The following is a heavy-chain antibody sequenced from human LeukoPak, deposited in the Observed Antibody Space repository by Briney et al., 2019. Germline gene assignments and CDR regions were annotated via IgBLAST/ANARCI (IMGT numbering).Heavy chain of an antibody. CDR1: GYIFTSYW. D-gene: IGHD3-16*01. J-gene: IGHJ5*02. CDR3: ARCPGGGGRRPYNWFDP. CDR2: IYPGDSDT. V-gene: IGHV5-51*01. Sequence: GESLKISCKGSGYIFTSYWIGWVRQLPGKGLEWMGIIYPGDSDTRYSPSFQGQVTISADKSISTAYLQWSSLKASDTAMYYCARCPGGGGRRPYNWFDPWGQGTLVTVSS.